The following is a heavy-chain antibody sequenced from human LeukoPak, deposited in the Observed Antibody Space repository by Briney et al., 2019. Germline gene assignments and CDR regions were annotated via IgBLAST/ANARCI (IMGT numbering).Heavy chain of an antibody. CDR3: AKGLDGSGSYSPLDY. V-gene: IGHV3-7*05. Sequence: PGGSLRLSCAASGFTFSSCWMSWVRQAPGKGLEWVANIKQDGSEKYYVDSVKGRFTISRDNAKNSLYLQMNSLRAEDTAVYYCAKGLDGSGSYSPLDYWGQGTLVTVSS. J-gene: IGHJ4*02. CDR2: IKQDGSEK. D-gene: IGHD3-10*01. CDR1: GFTFSSCW.